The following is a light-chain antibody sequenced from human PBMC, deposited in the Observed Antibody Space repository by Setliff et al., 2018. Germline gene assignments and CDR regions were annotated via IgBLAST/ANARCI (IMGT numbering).Light chain of an antibody. CDR2: DVT. V-gene: IGLV2-11*01. CDR3: CSFAGTHYV. J-gene: IGLJ1*01. Sequence: QSALTQPRSVSGSPGQSVTISCTGTSSDVGAYNYVSWYQHHPGKVPKLMVYDVTKRPSGVPDRFSGSKSGNTASLTISGLQAEDEADYYCCSFAGTHYVFGSGTKV. CDR1: SSDVGAYNY.